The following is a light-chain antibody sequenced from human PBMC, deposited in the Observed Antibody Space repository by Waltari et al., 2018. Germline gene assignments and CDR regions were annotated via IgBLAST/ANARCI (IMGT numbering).Light chain of an antibody. V-gene: IGKV4-1*01. CDR1: QSVLYSSNNNNY. CDR3: QQYYSSPWT. J-gene: IGKJ1*01. Sequence: DIVMTQSPDSLAVSLGERATSNCKSSQSVLYSSNNNNYLAWYQQKPGQPPKLLIYWASTRESGVPDRFSGSGSGTDFTLTISSLQAEDVAVYYCQQYYSSPWTFGQGTKVEIK. CDR2: WAS.